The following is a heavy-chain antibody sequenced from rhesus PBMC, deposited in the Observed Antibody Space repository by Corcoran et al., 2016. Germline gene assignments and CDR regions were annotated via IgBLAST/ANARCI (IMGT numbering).Heavy chain of an antibody. J-gene: IGHJ4*01. D-gene: IGHD1-1*01. CDR2: IPPYKGNK. CDR3: TRGWNYFDY. V-gene: IGHV1-180*01. CDR1: GSTFTSYY. Sequence: QVQLVQSGAEIKQPGASVKLSCTASGSTFTSYYMHWVRQAPGQGLEWRGRIPPYKGNKGYAQNFQGRVTITTDTATSTGYMELSSLRSEDTAVYYCTRGWNYFDYWGQGVLVTVSS.